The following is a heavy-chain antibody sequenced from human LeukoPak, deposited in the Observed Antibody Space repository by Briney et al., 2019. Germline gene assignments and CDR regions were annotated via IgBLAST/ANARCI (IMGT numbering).Heavy chain of an antibody. CDR3: ARSHYYGSGSLDY. J-gene: IGHJ4*02. CDR2: IYHSGST. CDR1: GGSVSSGGYS. D-gene: IGHD3-10*01. V-gene: IGHV4-30-2*01. Sequence: SQTLSLTCAVSGGSVSSGGYSWSWIRQPPGKGLEWIGYIYHSGSTYYNPSLKSRVTISVDRSKNQFSLKLSSVTAADTAAYYCARSHYYGSGSLDYWGQGTLVTVSS.